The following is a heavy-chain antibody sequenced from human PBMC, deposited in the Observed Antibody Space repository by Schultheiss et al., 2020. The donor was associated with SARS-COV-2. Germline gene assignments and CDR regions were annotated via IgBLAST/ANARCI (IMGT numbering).Heavy chain of an antibody. V-gene: IGHV4-39*07. CDR3: ARGNDFVYFFDS. D-gene: IGHD3-3*01. J-gene: IGHJ4*02. CDR1: GGSISSNGPY. CDR2: IHYSGIT. Sequence: SETLSLTCTVSGGSISSNGPYWGWIRQPPGKGLEWIGTIHYSGITYYSPSLTSRAAISVDTSKNQFSLKLTSLTAADTAIYYCARGNDFVYFFDSWGQGTLVTVSS.